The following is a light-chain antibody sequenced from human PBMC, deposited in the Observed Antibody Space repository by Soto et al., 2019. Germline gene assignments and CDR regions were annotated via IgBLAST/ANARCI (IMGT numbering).Light chain of an antibody. V-gene: IGLV1-47*02. CDR3: AAWDDSLSGPV. CDR2: SNN. CDR1: SSNIGSNY. J-gene: IGLJ3*02. Sequence: QSVLTQPPSASGTPGQRVTISCSGSSSNIGSNYVYWYQQLPGTAPKLLIYSNNQRPSGVPDRFSGSKSGTPASLAISGLRSEDEADYYCAAWDDSLSGPVFGGGTKVTVL.